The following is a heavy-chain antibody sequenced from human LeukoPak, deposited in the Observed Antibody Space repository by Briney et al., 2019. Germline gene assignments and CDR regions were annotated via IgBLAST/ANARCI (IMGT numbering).Heavy chain of an antibody. D-gene: IGHD3-9*01. CDR3: ARGLGDYNTDWFPVSGY. Sequence: GASVKVSCKASGYTFTGYYMHWVRQAPGQGLEWMGWINPNSGGTNYAQKFQGRVTMTRDTSISTAFMELSSLGSDDTAIYYCARGLGDYNTDWFPVSGYWGQGTLVTVSS. V-gene: IGHV1-2*02. CDR2: INPNSGGT. J-gene: IGHJ4*02. CDR1: GYTFTGYY.